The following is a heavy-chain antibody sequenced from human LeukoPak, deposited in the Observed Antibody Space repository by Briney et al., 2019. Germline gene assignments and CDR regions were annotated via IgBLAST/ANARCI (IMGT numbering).Heavy chain of an antibody. CDR1: GFTFSSYW. D-gene: IGHD6-13*01. CDR2: IKPDGSVG. V-gene: IGHV3-7*01. J-gene: IGHJ1*01. CDR3: AQNLVAAAGDH. Sequence: GGSLRLSCAASGFTFSSYWMTWVRQAPGKGLEWVANIKPDGSVGYYVDSVRGRFIISRDYAGNSLYLQMNSLRVEDTAVYYCAQNLVAAAGDHWGQGTLLIVSS.